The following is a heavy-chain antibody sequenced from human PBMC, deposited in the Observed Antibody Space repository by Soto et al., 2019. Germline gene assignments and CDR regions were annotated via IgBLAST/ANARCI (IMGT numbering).Heavy chain of an antibody. CDR1: GYTFTAYY. CDR2: INPNSGGT. Sequence: ASVKVSCKASGYTFTAYYMHWLRQAPGQGLEWMGWINPNSGGTKYAQKFQGRATMTNDTSISTAYMELSRLGSDDTAVYYCARGDFDSSANYYAGWFDPWGQGTLVTVSS. J-gene: IGHJ5*02. V-gene: IGHV1-2*02. CDR3: ARGDFDSSANYYAGWFDP. D-gene: IGHD3-22*01.